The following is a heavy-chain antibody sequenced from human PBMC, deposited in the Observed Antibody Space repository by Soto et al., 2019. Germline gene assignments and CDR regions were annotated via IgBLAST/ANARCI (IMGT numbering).Heavy chain of an antibody. D-gene: IGHD1-20*01. Sequence: GGSLRLSCAASGFTFSSYGMHWVRQAPGKGLEWVAVISYDGSNKYYADSVKGRFTISRDNSKNTLYLQMNSLRAEDTAVYYCAKDLGDLPHITGTDYWGQGTLVTVSS. CDR2: ISYDGSNK. V-gene: IGHV3-30*18. CDR3: AKDLGDLPHITGTDY. J-gene: IGHJ4*02. CDR1: GFTFSSYG.